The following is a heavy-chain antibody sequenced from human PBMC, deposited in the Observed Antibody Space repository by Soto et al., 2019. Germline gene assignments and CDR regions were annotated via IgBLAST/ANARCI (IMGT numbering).Heavy chain of an antibody. CDR2: IYPGDSDT. CDR3: ARQGRCSSTSCYTGANFYYYGMDG. V-gene: IGHV5-51*01. J-gene: IGHJ6*02. Sequence: PGESLKISCKGSGYSFTSYWIGWVRQMPGKGLEWMGIIYPGDSDTRYSPSFQGQVTISADKSISTAYLQWSSLQASDTAIYYCARQGRCSSTSCYTGANFYYYGMDGWGQGTTVTVSS. D-gene: IGHD2-2*02. CDR1: GYSFTSYW.